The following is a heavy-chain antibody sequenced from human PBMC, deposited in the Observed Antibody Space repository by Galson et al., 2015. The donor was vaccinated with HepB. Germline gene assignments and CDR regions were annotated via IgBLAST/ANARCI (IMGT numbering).Heavy chain of an antibody. V-gene: IGHV3-30-3*01. CDR3: ARGGTTEKLDS. CDR1: GFTLSSYA. Sequence: SLRLSCAASGFTLSSYALYWVRQAPGKGLEWVALTSNDGASRYYADSVKGRFTISRDNPKNTLYLQMHSLRPADTAVYLCARGGTTEKLDSWGQGTLVTVPS. D-gene: IGHD1-1*01. J-gene: IGHJ4*02. CDR2: TSNDGASR.